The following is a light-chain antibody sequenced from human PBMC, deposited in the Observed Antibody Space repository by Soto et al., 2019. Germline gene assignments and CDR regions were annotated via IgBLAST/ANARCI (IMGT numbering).Light chain of an antibody. CDR3: QQYGSSPQT. CDR1: QSVSSSY. V-gene: IGKV3-20*01. J-gene: IGKJ1*01. Sequence: EIVLTQSPGTLSLSPGEGATLSGRASQSVSSSYLAWYQQKPGQAPRLLIYGASSRATGIPDRFSGSGSGTDFTLTISRLEPEDFAVYYCQQYGSSPQTFGQGTKVDI. CDR2: GAS.